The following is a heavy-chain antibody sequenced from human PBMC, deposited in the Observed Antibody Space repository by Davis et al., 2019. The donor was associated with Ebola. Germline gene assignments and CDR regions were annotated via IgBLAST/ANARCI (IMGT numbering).Heavy chain of an antibody. D-gene: IGHD5-18*01. CDR2: KFDSGPS. CDR1: GVSITSHY. CDR3: AREKSPIQGPNWFDP. V-gene: IGHV4-59*11. J-gene: IGHJ5*02. Sequence: SETLSLTCTVSGVSITSHYWSWIRQSPGRGLEWIGCKFDSGPSNYNPSLQSRVTISIDTSKNQFSLSVTSVTASDTAVYFCAREKSPIQGPNWFDPWGQGTLVTVSS.